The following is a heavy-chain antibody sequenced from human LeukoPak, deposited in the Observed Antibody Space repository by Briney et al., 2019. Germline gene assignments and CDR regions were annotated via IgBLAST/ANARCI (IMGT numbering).Heavy chain of an antibody. Sequence: ASVKVSCKASGYTFTSYDINWVRQATGQGLEWMGWMNPNSGNTGYAQKLQGRVTMTTDTSTSTAYMELRCLRSDDTAVYYCARVPNWAYWYFDLWGRGTLVTVSS. D-gene: IGHD7-27*01. CDR1: GYTFTSYD. CDR2: MNPNSGNT. CDR3: ARVPNWAYWYFDL. V-gene: IGHV1-8*01. J-gene: IGHJ2*01.